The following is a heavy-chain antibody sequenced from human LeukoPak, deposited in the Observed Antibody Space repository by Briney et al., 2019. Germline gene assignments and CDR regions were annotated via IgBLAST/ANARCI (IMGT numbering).Heavy chain of an antibody. CDR2: ISSSGSTI. Sequence: GGSLRLSCAASGFTFSVYYMSWIRQAPGKGLEWVSYISSSGSTIYYAASVKGRFTISRVNAKNSLYLQMHSPRAENTAVYYCARDPPYDSSGYPASWGQGTLVTVSS. D-gene: IGHD3-22*01. V-gene: IGHV3-11*01. J-gene: IGHJ5*02. CDR1: GFTFSVYY. CDR3: ARDPPYDSSGYPAS.